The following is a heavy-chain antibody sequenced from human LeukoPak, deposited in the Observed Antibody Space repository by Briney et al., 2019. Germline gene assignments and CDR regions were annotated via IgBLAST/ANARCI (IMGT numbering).Heavy chain of an antibody. V-gene: IGHV3-74*01. J-gene: IGHJ4*02. CDR1: GFTFSKYW. CDR3: ATKQWLAPPPDS. Sequence: GGSLRLSCAASGFTFSKYWMLWVRQAPGKGLESVSRINNDGTVTTYADSVKGRFTVSRDNADNTMFLQMSSVRDEDTAVYYCATKQWLAPPPDSWGQGTPVTVSS. CDR2: INNDGTVT. D-gene: IGHD6-19*01.